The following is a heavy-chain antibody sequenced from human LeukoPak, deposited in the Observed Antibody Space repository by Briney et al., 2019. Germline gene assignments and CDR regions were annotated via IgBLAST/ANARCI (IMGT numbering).Heavy chain of an antibody. CDR3: ARAKNGYHCQTFDN. D-gene: IGHD5-18*01. J-gene: IGHJ4*02. V-gene: IGHV1-2*02. Sequence: ASVKVSCKASGYTFSGYYIYWVRQAPGQGLEWVGYINPNRGVTKYAQKFQGRVTMTRDMSFTTAYMELNSLTSDDTAVYYRARAKNGYHCQTFDNWGEGTLVTVTS. CDR1: GYTFSGYY. CDR2: INPNRGVT.